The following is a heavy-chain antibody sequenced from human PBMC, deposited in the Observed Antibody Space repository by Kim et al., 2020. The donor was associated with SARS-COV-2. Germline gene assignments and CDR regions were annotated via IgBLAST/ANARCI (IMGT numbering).Heavy chain of an antibody. J-gene: IGHJ4*02. Sequence: ASVKVSCKASGYSFTDYYIHWVRQAPGQGFEWMGRINPNGGGTTPAQRFQARVTMTRDTSVSTAYMELSRLTFDDTALYYCVRASLGYSDSMDYWGQGTLVTVSS. CDR2: INPNGGGT. CDR3: VRASLGYSDSMDY. V-gene: IGHV1-2*06. CDR1: GYSFTDYY. D-gene: IGHD5-18*01.